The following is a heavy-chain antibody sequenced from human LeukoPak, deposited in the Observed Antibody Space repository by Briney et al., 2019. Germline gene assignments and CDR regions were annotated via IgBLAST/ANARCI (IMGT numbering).Heavy chain of an antibody. J-gene: IGHJ4*02. CDR1: GGTFSSYA. CDR3: ARSTGKYYYGSGSFLLYYFDY. V-gene: IGHV1-69*13. D-gene: IGHD3-10*01. CDR2: IIPIFGTA. Sequence: SSVKVSCKSSGGTFSSYAISWVRQAPGQGLEWMGGIIPIFGTANYAQKFQGRVTITADESTSTAYMELSSLRSEDTAVYYCARSTGKYYYGSGSFLLYYFDYWGQGTLVTDSS.